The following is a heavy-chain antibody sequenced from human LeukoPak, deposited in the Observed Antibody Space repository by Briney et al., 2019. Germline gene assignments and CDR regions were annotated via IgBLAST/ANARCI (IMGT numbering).Heavy chain of an antibody. V-gene: IGHV1-8*03. CDR1: GYTFTSYD. CDR2: MNPNSGNT. J-gene: IGHJ3*02. Sequence: GASVKVSCKASGYTFTSYDINWVRQATGQGLEWMGWMNPNSGNTGYAQKFQGRVTITRNTSISTAYMELSSLRSEDTAVYYCARIAAAGPDAFDIWGQGTMVTVSS. D-gene: IGHD6-13*01. CDR3: ARIAAAGPDAFDI.